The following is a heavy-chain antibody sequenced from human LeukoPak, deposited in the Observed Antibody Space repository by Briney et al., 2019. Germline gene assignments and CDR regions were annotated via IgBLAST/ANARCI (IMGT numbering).Heavy chain of an antibody. Sequence: EASVKVSCKASGYTFSDYYIHWVRQAPGQGLEWMGWINPNSGGTKYAQKFQGRVTMTRDTSISTAYMDLSSLGSDGTAVFYCVRKSATRRTSVFDYWGQGTPVTVSS. CDR2: INPNSGGT. D-gene: IGHD2-15*01. CDR3: VRKSATRRTSVFDY. CDR1: GYTFSDYY. V-gene: IGHV1-2*02. J-gene: IGHJ4*02.